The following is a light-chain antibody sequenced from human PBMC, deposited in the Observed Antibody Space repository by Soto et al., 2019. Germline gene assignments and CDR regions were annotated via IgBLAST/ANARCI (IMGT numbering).Light chain of an antibody. J-gene: IGLJ2*01. CDR3: SSYACSNNLVV. CDR2: EVS. CDR1: SSDVGGYNY. V-gene: IGLV2-8*01. Sequence: QSVLTQPPSASGSPGQSVTISCTGTSSDVGGYNYVSWYQQHPGKAPKLMIYEVSKRPSGVPDRFSGSKSGNTASLTVSGLQAEDEADYYCSSYACSNNLVVFGGGTQLTVL.